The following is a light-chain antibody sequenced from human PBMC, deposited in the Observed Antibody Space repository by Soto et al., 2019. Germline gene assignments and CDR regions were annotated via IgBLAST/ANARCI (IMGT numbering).Light chain of an antibody. CDR1: QSVSSRC. CDR3: HQYDSSLYT. CDR2: AAS. V-gene: IGKV3-20*01. Sequence: IVLTQSPGTLSLSPGERATLSCRASQSVSSRCLAWYQQKPGQAPRLLIYAASSRATGIPDRFSGSGSGTDFTLTISRLEPEDFALYYCHQYDSSLYTFAQGTKLEIK. J-gene: IGKJ2*01.